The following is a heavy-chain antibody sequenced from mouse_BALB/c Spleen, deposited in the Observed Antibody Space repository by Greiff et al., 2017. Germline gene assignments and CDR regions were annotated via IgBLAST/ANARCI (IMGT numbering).Heavy chain of an antibody. CDR3: ARSGYGSSYAYWYFDV. CDR2: ISSGSSTI. V-gene: IGHV5-17*02. J-gene: IGHJ1*01. D-gene: IGHD1-1*01. Sequence: EVQLVESGGGLVQPGGSRKLSCAASGFTFSSFGMHWVRQAPEKGLEWVAYISSGSSTIYYADTVKGRFTISRDNPKNTLFLQMTSLRSEDTAMYYCARSGYGSSYAYWYFDVWGAGTTVTVSS. CDR1: GFTFSSFG.